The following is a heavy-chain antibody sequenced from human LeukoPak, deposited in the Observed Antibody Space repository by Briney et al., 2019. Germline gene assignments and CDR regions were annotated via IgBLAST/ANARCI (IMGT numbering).Heavy chain of an antibody. J-gene: IGHJ4*02. CDR3: AREHPYYYDSSGTALMAEIKYYFDY. CDR1: GFTFSSYS. Sequence: PGGSLRLSCAASGFTFSSYSMNWVRQAPGKGLEWVANIKQDGSEKYYVDSVKGRFTISRDNAKNSLYLQMNSLRAEDTGVYYCAREHPYYYDSSGTALMAEIKYYFDYWGQGTLVTVSS. V-gene: IGHV3-7*01. CDR2: IKQDGSEK. D-gene: IGHD3-22*01.